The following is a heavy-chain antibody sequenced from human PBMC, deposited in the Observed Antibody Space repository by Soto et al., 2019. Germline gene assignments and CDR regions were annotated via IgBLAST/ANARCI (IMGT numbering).Heavy chain of an antibody. D-gene: IGHD3-22*01. Sequence: GESLKISCKGSGYSFTSYWISWVRQMPGKGLEWMGRIDPSDSYTNYSPSFQGHVTISADKSISTAYLQWSSLKASDTAMYYCSRLTYDSSGYSQYMDVWGQGTTVTRLL. CDR2: IDPSDSYT. CDR1: GYSFTSYW. J-gene: IGHJ6*02. CDR3: SRLTYDSSGYSQYMDV. V-gene: IGHV5-10-1*01.